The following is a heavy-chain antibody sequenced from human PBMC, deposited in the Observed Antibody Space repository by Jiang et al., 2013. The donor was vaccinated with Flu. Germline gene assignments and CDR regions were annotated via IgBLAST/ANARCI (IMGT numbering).Heavy chain of an antibody. V-gene: IGHV1-8*01. CDR1: GYTFTSYD. J-gene: IGHJ4*02. CDR2: MNPNSGNT. Sequence: GAEVKKPGASVKVSCKASGYTFTSYDINWVRQATGQGLEWMGWMNPNSGNTGYAQKFQGRVTMTRNTSISTAYMELSSLRSEDTAVYYCARGTKWFGEQIPEVDYWGQGTLVTVSS. D-gene: IGHD3-10*01. CDR3: ARGTKWFGEQIPEVDY.